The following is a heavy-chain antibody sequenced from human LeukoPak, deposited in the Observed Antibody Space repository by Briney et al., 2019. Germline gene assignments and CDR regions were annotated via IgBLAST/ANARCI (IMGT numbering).Heavy chain of an antibody. CDR2: IRYDGSNK. CDR1: GFTFSSYG. Sequence: GGSLRLSCAASGFTFSSYGMHWVRQAPGKGLEWVAFIRYDGSNKYYRDSVKGRFIISRDDSNNTLYVQMNSLRTEDTAVYYCAKAGSNWANFDSWGQGTLVSVSS. J-gene: IGHJ4*02. V-gene: IGHV3-30*02. D-gene: IGHD7-27*01. CDR3: AKAGSNWANFDS.